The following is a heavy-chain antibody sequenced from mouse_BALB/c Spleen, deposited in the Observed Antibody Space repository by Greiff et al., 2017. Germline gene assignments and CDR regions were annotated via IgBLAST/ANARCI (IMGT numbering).Heavy chain of an antibody. V-gene: IGHV2-2*02. J-gene: IGHJ1*01. CDR1: GFSLTGYG. Sequence: QVQLQQSGPGLVQPSQSLSITCTVSGFSLTGYGVHWVRQSPGKGLEWLGVIWSGGSTDYNAEFISRLSIRKDNSKCKVFFKMNSLRANDTAIYFYARSDYEDGWYFDVWGAGTTVTVSS. D-gene: IGHD2-4*01. CDR2: IWSGGST. CDR3: ARSDYEDGWYFDV.